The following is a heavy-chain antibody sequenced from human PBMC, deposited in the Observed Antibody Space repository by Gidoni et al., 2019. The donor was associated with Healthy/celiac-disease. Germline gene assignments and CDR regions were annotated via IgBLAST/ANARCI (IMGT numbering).Heavy chain of an antibody. V-gene: IGHV3-21*01. CDR2: ISSSSSYI. D-gene: IGHD3-10*01. J-gene: IGHJ6*02. CDR1: GFTFSSDS. CDR3: ARDGVYGDMDV. Sequence: EVQLVESGGGLVKPGGSLRLSCAASGFTFSSDSMKWVRQAPGKGLAWVSTISSSSSYIYYADSVKGRFTISRDNAKHSLYLQMNSLRAEDRAVYYCARDGVYGDMDVWGQGTTVTVSS.